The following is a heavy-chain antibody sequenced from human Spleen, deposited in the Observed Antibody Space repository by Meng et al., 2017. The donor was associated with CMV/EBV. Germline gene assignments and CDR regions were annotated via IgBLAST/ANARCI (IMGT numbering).Heavy chain of an antibody. J-gene: IGHJ4*02. CDR3: ARIRVGAGYYFDY. CDR1: GFSLSTTGMR. CDR2: IDWDDDK. D-gene: IGHD6-19*01. V-gene: IGHV2-70D*14. Sequence: SGPTLVQPTQTLTLTCTFSGFSLSTTGMRVSWIRQPPGKALEWLARIDWDDDKFYNTSLRTRLTISKDTSKNQVVLTMTNMDPVDTATYYCARIRVGAGYYFDYWGQGTLVTVSS.